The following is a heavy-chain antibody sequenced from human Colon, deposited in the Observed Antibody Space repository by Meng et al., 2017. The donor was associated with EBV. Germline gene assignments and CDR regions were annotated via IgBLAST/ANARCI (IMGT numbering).Heavy chain of an antibody. J-gene: IGHJ4*02. D-gene: IGHD2-21*01. CDR1: GGSMGSGNYY. CDR2: IHHSGSA. Sequence: QVQLEESGPGLVEPSTTLSLTCTVSGGSMGSGNYYWSWIRQPPGKGLEWIGYIHHSGSAYYNPSLKSRVSISVDTSKSQFSLNLNSMTAADTAVYYCASFDHIPRRNYFDYWGQGTLVTVSS. V-gene: IGHV4-30-4*01. CDR3: ASFDHIPRRNYFDY.